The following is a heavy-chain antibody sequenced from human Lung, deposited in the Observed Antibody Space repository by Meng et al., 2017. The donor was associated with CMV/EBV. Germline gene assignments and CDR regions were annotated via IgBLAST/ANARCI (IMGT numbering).Heavy chain of an antibody. CDR2: IYCGDSKT. CDR3: ARHYDSSWFGY. D-gene: IGHD6-13*01. CDR1: GYSFATYW. Sequence: ESXKISCKSSGYSFATYWNGWVRQMPGKDLEWMGMIYCGDSKTIYSPFFQGQVTISADKSISTAYLQWSSLQASDTAMYYCARHYDSSWFGYWGQGTLVXVSS. V-gene: IGHV5-51*01. J-gene: IGHJ4*02.